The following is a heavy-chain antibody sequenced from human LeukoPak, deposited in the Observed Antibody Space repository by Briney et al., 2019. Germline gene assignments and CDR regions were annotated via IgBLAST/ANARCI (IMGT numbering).Heavy chain of an antibody. CDR3: VSDHTGHDDY. D-gene: IGHD1-1*01. CDR2: IKQDGSAM. CDR1: GFTFSSYW. Sequence: GGSLRLSCAASGFTFSSYWMSWVRQAPGKGLEWVANIKQDGSAMYYVDSVKGRFTISRDNTKNSLSLQMNSLRAEDTAVYYCVSDHTGHDDYWGQGTLVTVSS. V-gene: IGHV3-7*04. J-gene: IGHJ4*02.